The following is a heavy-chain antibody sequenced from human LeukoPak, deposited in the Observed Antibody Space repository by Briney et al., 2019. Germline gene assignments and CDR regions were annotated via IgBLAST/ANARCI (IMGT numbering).Heavy chain of an antibody. J-gene: IGHJ4*02. Sequence: SETLSLTCTVSGRSISSSSYYWGWIRQPPGKGLEWIGSIYYSGSTYYNPSLKSRVTISVDTSKNQFSLKLSSVTAADTDVYYCARYGDFWSGYYTGVFPLDYWGQGTLVTVSS. D-gene: IGHD3-3*01. V-gene: IGHV4-39*01. CDR1: GRSISSSSYY. CDR3: ARYGDFWSGYYTGVFPLDY. CDR2: IYYSGST.